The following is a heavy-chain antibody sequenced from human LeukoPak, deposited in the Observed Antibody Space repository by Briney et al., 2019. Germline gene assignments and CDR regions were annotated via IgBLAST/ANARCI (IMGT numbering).Heavy chain of an antibody. J-gene: IGHJ4*02. V-gene: IGHV4-30-2*01. CDR3: ARGSYGHFDY. Sequence: TLSLTCAVSGGSISSGGYSWSWIRQPPGKGLEWIGYIYHSGSTYYNPSLKSRITISVDRSKNQFSLKLSSVTAADTAVYYCARGSYGHFDYWGQGTLVTVSS. CDR2: IYHSGST. D-gene: IGHD1-26*01. CDR1: GGSISSGGYS.